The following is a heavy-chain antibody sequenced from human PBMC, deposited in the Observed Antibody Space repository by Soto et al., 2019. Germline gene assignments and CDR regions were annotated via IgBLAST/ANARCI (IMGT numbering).Heavy chain of an antibody. J-gene: IGHJ4*02. Sequence: SETLSLTCAVSGVSISSGGYYWSWIRQHPGKGLEWIGYIYYSGSTYYNPSLKSRVTISVDTSKNQFSLKLSSVTAADTAVYYCARIAAAGSVDYWGQGTLVTVSS. CDR1: GVSISSGGYY. CDR2: IYYSGST. D-gene: IGHD6-13*01. CDR3: ARIAAAGSVDY. V-gene: IGHV4-31*11.